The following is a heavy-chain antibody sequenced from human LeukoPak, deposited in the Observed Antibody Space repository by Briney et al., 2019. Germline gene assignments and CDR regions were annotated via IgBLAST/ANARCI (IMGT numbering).Heavy chain of an antibody. J-gene: IGHJ4*02. CDR2: LIPIFGIA. V-gene: IGHV1-69*04. D-gene: IGHD6-13*01. CDR3: ARVPYTYSSSWYYFDY. Sequence: GSSVKVSCKASGGTFSRYAISWVRQAPGQGLEWMGRLIPIFGIANYAQKFQGRVTITADKSTSTAYMELSSLRSEDTAVYFCARVPYTYSSSWYYFDYWGQGTLVTVSS. CDR1: GGTFSRYA.